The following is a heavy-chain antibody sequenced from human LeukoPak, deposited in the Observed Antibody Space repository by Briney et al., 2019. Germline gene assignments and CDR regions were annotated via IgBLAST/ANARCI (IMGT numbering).Heavy chain of an antibody. V-gene: IGHV3-7*01. D-gene: IGHD4-23*01. CDR2: IKQDGREK. CDR3: ARVPGVTRYFDS. J-gene: IGHJ4*02. CDR1: GFTFTCCW. Sequence: GGSLRLSCAASGFTFTCCWMSWVRQTQGKELEWVASIKQDGREKFYADSVKGRFTISRDNAKNSLYLQVNSLRAEDTAVYYCARVPGVTRYFDSWGQGVLVTVSS.